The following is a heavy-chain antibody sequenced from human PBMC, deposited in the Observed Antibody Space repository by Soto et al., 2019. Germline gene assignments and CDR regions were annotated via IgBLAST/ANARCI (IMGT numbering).Heavy chain of an antibody. Sequence: EVQLVESGGGLVKPGGSLRLSCAASGFSFSSYSMNWVRQAPGKGLEWVSSISSRASHINYADSVKGRFTISRDNAKKSLYLQMNSLRDEDTAVYYCARGYTGYCSGGTCYWFDPWGQGTLVTVSS. CDR1: GFSFSSYS. CDR2: ISSRASHI. J-gene: IGHJ5*02. CDR3: ARGYTGYCSGGTCYWFDP. D-gene: IGHD2-15*01. V-gene: IGHV3-21*01.